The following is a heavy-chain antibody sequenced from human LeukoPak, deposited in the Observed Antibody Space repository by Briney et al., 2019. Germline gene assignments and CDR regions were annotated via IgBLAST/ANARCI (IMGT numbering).Heavy chain of an antibody. J-gene: IGHJ4*02. D-gene: IGHD3-10*01. Sequence: ASVKVSCKASGYTFTSYGISWVRQAPGQGLEWMGNIDTTTGNPRYAQGFTGRFVFSLDTSVSTAYLQITSLKADDTAAYYCVRGTPTPGMDYWGQGTQVTVSS. CDR3: VRGTPTPGMDY. V-gene: IGHV7-4-1*02. CDR1: GYTFTSYG. CDR2: IDTTTGNP.